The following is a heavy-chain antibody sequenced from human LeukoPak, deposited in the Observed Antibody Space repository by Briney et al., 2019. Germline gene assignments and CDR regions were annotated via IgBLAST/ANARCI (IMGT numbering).Heavy chain of an antibody. D-gene: IGHD6-13*01. CDR2: ISYDGSNK. V-gene: IGHV3-30*03. CDR1: GFTFSSYG. CDR3: ASFGRAAGSPPAADYMDV. Sequence: GGSLRLSCAASGFTFSSYGMHWVRQAPGKGLEWVAVISYDGSNKYYADSVRGRFTISRDNSKNTLYLQMNSLRAEDTAVYYCASFGRAAGSPPAADYMDVWGKGTTVTVSS. J-gene: IGHJ6*03.